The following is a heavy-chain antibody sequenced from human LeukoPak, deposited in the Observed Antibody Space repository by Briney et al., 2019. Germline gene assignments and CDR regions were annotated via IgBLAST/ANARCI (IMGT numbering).Heavy chain of an antibody. CDR3: ARHVPSKWLRSYYFDY. CDR2: IYYSGST. CDR1: GGSISSSSYY. V-gene: IGHV4-39*01. Sequence: SETLSLTCTVSGGSISSSSYYWGWIRQPPGKGLEWIGSIYYSGSTYYNPSLKSRVTISVDTSKNQFSLKLSSVTAADTAVYYCARHVPSKWLRSYYFDYWGQGTLVTVSS. D-gene: IGHD5-12*01. J-gene: IGHJ4*02.